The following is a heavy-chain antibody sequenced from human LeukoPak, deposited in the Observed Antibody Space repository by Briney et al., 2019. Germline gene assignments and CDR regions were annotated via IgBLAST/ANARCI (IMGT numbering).Heavy chain of an antibody. Sequence: SVKVSCKASGGTFSSYAISWVRQAPGHGLEWMGRIIPIFGTANYAQKFQGRVTITTDESTSTAYMELSSLRSEDTAVYDCARGRVRGVIITPLDYWGQGTLVTVSS. CDR3: ARGRVRGVIITPLDY. D-gene: IGHD3-10*01. CDR2: IIPIFGTA. CDR1: GGTFSSYA. J-gene: IGHJ4*02. V-gene: IGHV1-69*05.